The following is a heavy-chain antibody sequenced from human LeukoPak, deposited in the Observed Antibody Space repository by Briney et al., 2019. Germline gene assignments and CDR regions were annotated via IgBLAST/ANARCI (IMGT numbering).Heavy chain of an antibody. V-gene: IGHV3-30*04. CDR2: ISYYGSNK. J-gene: IGHJ4*02. Sequence: PGGTLRLSCAVSGCTFSSYANHWVRHAQPTGLGLVAVISYYGSNKYYADSVKGRFTISRDNSKNTLYLQMSSVRAEDTAVYYCARESTTSHCFDYWGQGTLVTVSS. D-gene: IGHD2-2*01. CDR1: GCTFSSYA. CDR3: ARESTTSHCFDY.